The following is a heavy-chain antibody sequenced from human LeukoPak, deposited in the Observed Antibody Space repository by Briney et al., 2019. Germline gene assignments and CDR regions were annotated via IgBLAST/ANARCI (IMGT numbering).Heavy chain of an antibody. J-gene: IGHJ6*02. CDR2: IIPIFGTA. V-gene: IGHV1-69*13. CDR1: GGTFISYA. D-gene: IGHD6-13*01. Sequence: SVKVSCKASGGTFISYAISWVRQAPGQGLEWMGGIIPIFGTANYAQKFQGRVTITADESTSTAYMELSSLRSEDTAVYYCARYIAAAGTLYYYGMDVWGQGTTVTVSS. CDR3: ARYIAAAGTLYYYGMDV.